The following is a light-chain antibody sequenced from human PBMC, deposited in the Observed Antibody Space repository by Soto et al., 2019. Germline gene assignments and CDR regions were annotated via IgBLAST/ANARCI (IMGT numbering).Light chain of an antibody. Sequence: QSALAQPASVSGSPGQSITISCTGTSSDVGAYNYVSWYHQHHPGKAPELIIYDVTDRPSGVSTRFSGSKSGNTASLTISWLQAEYEGDYYCSSYTTIRTLIFGGGTKLTVL. V-gene: IGLV2-14*01. J-gene: IGLJ2*01. CDR2: DVT. CDR3: SSYTTIRTLI. CDR1: SSDVGAYNY.